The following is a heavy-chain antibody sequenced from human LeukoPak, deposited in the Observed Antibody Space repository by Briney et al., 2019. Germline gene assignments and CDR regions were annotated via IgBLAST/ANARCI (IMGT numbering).Heavy chain of an antibody. CDR3: ARENWGFDY. D-gene: IGHD7-27*01. CDR1: GFTFSSYG. J-gene: IGHJ4*02. Sequence: PGGSLRLSCAASGFTFSSYGMHWVRQASGKGLEWVAVIWYDGSNKYYADSVKGRFTISRDNSKNTLYLQMNSLRAEDTAVYYCARENWGFDYWGQGTLVTVSS. V-gene: IGHV3-33*01. CDR2: IWYDGSNK.